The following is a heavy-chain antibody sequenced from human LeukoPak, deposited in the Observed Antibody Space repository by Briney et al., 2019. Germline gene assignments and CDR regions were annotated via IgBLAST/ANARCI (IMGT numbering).Heavy chain of an antibody. CDR3: ARDRVHYDFWSGYSGDAFDI. J-gene: IGHJ3*02. V-gene: IGHV3-21*01. D-gene: IGHD3-3*01. Sequence: PGGSLRLSCAASGFTFSSYTMNWVRQAPGKGLEWVSSISSSSSYIYYADSVEGRFTISRDNAKNSLYLQMNSLRAEDTAVYYCARDRVHYDFWSGYSGDAFDIWGQGTMVTVSS. CDR2: ISSSSSYI. CDR1: GFTFSSYT.